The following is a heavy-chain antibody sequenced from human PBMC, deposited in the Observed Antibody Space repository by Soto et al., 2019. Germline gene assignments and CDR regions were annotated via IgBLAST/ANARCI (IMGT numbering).Heavy chain of an antibody. CDR1: GCSISSSRYY. V-gene: IGHV4-39*01. CDR2: LYYSVNT. J-gene: IGHJ3*02. D-gene: IGHD5-18*01. CDR3: ASHIKSAYSNGYEAFDI. Sequence: SETQSLTCSFSGCSISSSRYYLGWISQPPEKGLQWIGSLYYSVNTYYNPSLKSRGTISADTSKNQFSLKLTSVTAADTAIYYCASHIKSAYSNGYEAFDIWGQGTMVTVSS.